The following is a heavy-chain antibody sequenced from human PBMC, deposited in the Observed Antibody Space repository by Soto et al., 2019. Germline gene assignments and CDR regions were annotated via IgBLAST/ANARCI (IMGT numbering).Heavy chain of an antibody. Sequence: PSETLSLTCTVSGASISSYYWSWIRQPPGKGLEWIGYISYSGNTKDTPSLKGRVTISEDTSKNQFSLKLSSVTAADTAVYYCASGANAYSYAGLGFWGQGILVTVSS. CDR2: ISYSGNT. J-gene: IGHJ4*02. CDR1: GASISSYY. D-gene: IGHD4-4*01. V-gene: IGHV4-59*08. CDR3: ASGANAYSYAGLGF.